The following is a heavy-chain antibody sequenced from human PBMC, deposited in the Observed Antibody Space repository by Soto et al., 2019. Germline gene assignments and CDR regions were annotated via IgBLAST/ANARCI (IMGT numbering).Heavy chain of an antibody. CDR3: AREPYGDSQYFDY. CDR1: GFTFNSVS. V-gene: IGHV3-30*04. J-gene: IGHJ4*02. D-gene: IGHD2-21*02. CDR2: VSFDGKVT. Sequence: QVQLVESGGGMAQAGTSLRLSCTGSGFTFNSVSQHWVRQGPDKGLEWVAVVSFDGKVTYYADSVKGRFTVSRDISKNTIYLQANSLRPKDTAVYYCAREPYGDSQYFDYWGQGTPVTVSS.